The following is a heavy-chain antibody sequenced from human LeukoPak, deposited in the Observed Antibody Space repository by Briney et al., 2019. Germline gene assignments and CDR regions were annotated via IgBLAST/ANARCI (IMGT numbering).Heavy chain of an antibody. CDR1: GFTFSSYA. CDR2: ISGSGGST. V-gene: IGHV3-23*01. J-gene: IGHJ5*02. Sequence: GGSLRLSCAASGFTFSSYAMSWVRQAPGKGLEWVSAISGSGGSTYYADSVKGRFTISRDNSKNTLYLQMNSLRAEDTAVYYCARDAYYYDSSGHAFDPWGQGTLVTVSS. CDR3: ARDAYYYDSSGHAFDP. D-gene: IGHD3-22*01.